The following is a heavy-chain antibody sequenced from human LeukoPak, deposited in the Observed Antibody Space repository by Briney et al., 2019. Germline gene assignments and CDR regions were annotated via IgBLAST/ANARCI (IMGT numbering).Heavy chain of an antibody. J-gene: IGHJ3*01. CDR1: GFTFTAYA. Sequence: GGSLRLSCAASGFTFTAYAINWVRQAPGKGLEWVSGISGDGDKAYYADSVNGRFTISRDNSRNTVSLHMSSLRAEDTALYYCAKDLALAGTGGGFDAWGQGTRVAVSS. CDR2: ISGDGDKA. V-gene: IGHV3-23*01. CDR3: AKDLALAGTGGGFDA. D-gene: IGHD6-19*01.